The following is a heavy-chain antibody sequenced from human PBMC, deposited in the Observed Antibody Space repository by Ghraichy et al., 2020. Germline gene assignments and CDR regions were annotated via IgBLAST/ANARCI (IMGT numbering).Heavy chain of an antibody. Sequence: GGSLRLSCAASGFTFSSYWMSWVRQAPGKGLEWVANIKQDGSEKYYVDSVKGRFTISRDNAKNSLYLQMNSLRAEDTAVYYCARGRDCSGGSCYKAYYYYYMDVWGKGTTVTVSS. D-gene: IGHD2-15*01. J-gene: IGHJ6*03. V-gene: IGHV3-7*03. CDR2: IKQDGSEK. CDR1: GFTFSSYW. CDR3: ARGRDCSGGSCYKAYYYYYMDV.